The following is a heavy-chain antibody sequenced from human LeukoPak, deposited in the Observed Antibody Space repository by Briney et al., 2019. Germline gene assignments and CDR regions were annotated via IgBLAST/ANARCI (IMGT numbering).Heavy chain of an antibody. CDR3: ARHPSGRFPQYFDS. Sequence: SGESLKISCKGSGYSFTSYCIGWVRQMPGKGLGWMGIIYPGDSDTRYSPSFQGQVTISADKSISTAYLQWSSLKASDTAMYYCARHPSGRFPQYFDSWGQGILVTVSS. CDR1: GYSFTSYC. D-gene: IGHD1-26*01. V-gene: IGHV5-51*01. CDR2: IYPGDSDT. J-gene: IGHJ4*02.